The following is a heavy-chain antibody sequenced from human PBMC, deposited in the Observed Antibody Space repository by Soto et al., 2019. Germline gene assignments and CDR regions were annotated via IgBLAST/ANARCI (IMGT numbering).Heavy chain of an antibody. V-gene: IGHV1-24*01. CDR2: FDPEDGET. Sequence: ASVKVSCKVSGYTLTELSMHWVRQAPGKGLEWMGGFDPEDGETIYAQKFQGRVTMTEDTSTDTAYMELSSLRSEDTAVYYCATELSRGGSSWAKSFDYWGQGTRVTVSS. J-gene: IGHJ4*02. D-gene: IGHD2-15*01. CDR3: ATELSRGGSSWAKSFDY. CDR1: GYTLTELS.